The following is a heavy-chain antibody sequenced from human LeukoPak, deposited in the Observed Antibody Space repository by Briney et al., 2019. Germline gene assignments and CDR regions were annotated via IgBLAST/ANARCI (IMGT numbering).Heavy chain of an antibody. J-gene: IGHJ3*02. CDR2: IIPIFGTA. CDR1: GGTFTSYG. CDR3: ASSAYQLLALGI. V-gene: IGHV1-69*05. Sequence: ASVKVSCKASGGTFTSYGISWVRQAPGQGLEWMGGIIPIFGTANYAQKFQGRVTITTDESTSTAYMELSSLRSEDTAVYYCASSAYQLLALGIWGQGTMVTVSS. D-gene: IGHD2-2*01.